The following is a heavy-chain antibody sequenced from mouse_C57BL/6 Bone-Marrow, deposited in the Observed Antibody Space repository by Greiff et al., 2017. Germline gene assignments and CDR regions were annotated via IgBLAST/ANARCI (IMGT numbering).Heavy chain of an antibody. D-gene: IGHD1-1*01. CDR1: GYTFTDYY. J-gene: IGHJ1*03. Sequence: VQLQQSGPELVKPGASVKISCKASGYTFTDYYMNWVKQSHGKSLEWIGDINPNNGGTSYNQKFKGKATLTVDKSSSTAYMELRSLTSEDSAVYYCAIYGSGYFDVWGTGTTVTVSS. CDR3: AIYGSGYFDV. CDR2: INPNNGGT. V-gene: IGHV1-26*01.